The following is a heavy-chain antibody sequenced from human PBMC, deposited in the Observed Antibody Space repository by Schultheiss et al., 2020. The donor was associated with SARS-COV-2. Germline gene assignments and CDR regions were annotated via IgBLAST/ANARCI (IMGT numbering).Heavy chain of an antibody. CDR2: INHSGST. Sequence: TLSLTCAVYGGSFSGYYWSWIRQPPGKGLEWIGEINHSGSTNYNPSLKSRVTISVDTSKNQFSLKLSSVTAADTAVYYCARMAFDSSGYYPNWFDPWGQGTLVTVSS. D-gene: IGHD3-22*01. CDR1: GGSFSGYY. V-gene: IGHV4-34*01. CDR3: ARMAFDSSGYYPNWFDP. J-gene: IGHJ5*02.